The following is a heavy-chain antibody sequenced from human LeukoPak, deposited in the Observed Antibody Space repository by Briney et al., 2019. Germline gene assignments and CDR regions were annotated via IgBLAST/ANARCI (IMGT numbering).Heavy chain of an antibody. CDR3: ARDRTRTGYSSGWYHDY. V-gene: IGHV1-2*02. Sequence: ASVKLSCKASGYTFTSYYMHWVRQAPGQPLEKMRWSNPNSGGSNYAQKFQGRVTMTRDTSISTAYMELSRLRSDDTAVYYCARDRTRTGYSSGWYHDYWGQGTLVTVSS. CDR1: GYTFTSYY. D-gene: IGHD6-19*01. CDR2: SNPNSGGS. J-gene: IGHJ4*02.